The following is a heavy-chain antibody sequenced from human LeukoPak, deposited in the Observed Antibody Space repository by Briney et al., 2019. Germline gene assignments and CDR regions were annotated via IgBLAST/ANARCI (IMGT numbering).Heavy chain of an antibody. CDR3: AREVTEWYYYDSSGYYSGKGYFDY. V-gene: IGHV3-7*01. CDR1: GFTFSSYW. Sequence: PGGSLRLSCAASGFTFSSYWMSWVRQAPGKGLEWVANIKQDGSEKYYVDSVKGRFTISRDNAKNSLYLQMNSLRAEDTAVYYCAREVTEWYYYDSSGYYSGKGYFDYWGQGTLVTVSS. J-gene: IGHJ4*02. D-gene: IGHD3-22*01. CDR2: IKQDGSEK.